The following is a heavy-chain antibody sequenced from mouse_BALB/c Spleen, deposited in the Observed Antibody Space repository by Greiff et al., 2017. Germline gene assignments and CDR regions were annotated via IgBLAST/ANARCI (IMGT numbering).Heavy chain of an antibody. D-gene: IGHD2-14*01. Sequence: VQLVESGPGLVAPSQSLSITCTVSGFSLTSYGVHWVRQPPGKGLEWLGVIWAGGSTNYNSALMSRLSISKDNSKSQVFLKMNSLQTDDTAMYYCARENYRAFAYWGQGTLVTVSA. CDR2: IWAGGST. CDR1: GFSLTSYG. CDR3: ARENYRAFAY. J-gene: IGHJ3*01. V-gene: IGHV2-9*02.